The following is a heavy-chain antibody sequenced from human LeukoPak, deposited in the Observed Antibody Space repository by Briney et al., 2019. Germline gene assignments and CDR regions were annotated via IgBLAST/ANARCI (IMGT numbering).Heavy chain of an antibody. CDR1: GFTISTCL. Sequence: GGTLTLSCAASGFTISTCLMSWVRQAPGKGMEWVSTISDSGSTYYADSVKGRFTISRDTSRTTLFLQMNTLRAEATAVYYWAKRPLCSTPGCHHIEYWGQGTLVSVS. D-gene: IGHD2-2*01. CDR2: ISDSGST. CDR3: AKRPLCSTPGCHHIEY. V-gene: IGHV3-23*01. J-gene: IGHJ4*02.